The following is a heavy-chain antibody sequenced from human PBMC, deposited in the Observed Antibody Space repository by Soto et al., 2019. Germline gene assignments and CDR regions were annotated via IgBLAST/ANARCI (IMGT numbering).Heavy chain of an antibody. V-gene: IGHV3-48*02. CDR2: ISSGSGTI. CDR3: VRDPASYSSSSGSYWYFDL. CDR1: GFTFSSYS. D-gene: IGHD6-6*01. Sequence: GGSLRLSCAASGFTFSSYSMNWVRQAPGKGLEWISYISSGSGTIYYADSVKGRFTISRDNAKNSLYLQMNGLRDEDTAVYYCVRDPASYSSSSGSYWYFDLWGRGTLVTVSS. J-gene: IGHJ2*01.